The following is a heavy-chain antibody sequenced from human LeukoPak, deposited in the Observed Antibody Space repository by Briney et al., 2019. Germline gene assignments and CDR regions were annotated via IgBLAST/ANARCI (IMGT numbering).Heavy chain of an antibody. J-gene: IGHJ4*02. CDR3: VREATGYSFADY. CDR2: LNGDNT. D-gene: IGHD1-26*01. V-gene: IGHV3-23*01. Sequence: GGSLRLSCAASGFTFRIFAMSWIRQAPGKGLEWVSALNGDNTYYADSVKGRFTVSRDNSKNTLYLQMNSLTAEDTAVYYCVREATGYSFADYWGQGTLVSVSP. CDR1: GFTFRIFA.